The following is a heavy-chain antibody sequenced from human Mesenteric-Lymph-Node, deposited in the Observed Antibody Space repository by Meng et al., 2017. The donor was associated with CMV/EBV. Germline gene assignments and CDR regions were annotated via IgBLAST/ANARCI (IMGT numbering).Heavy chain of an antibody. V-gene: IGHV3-9*01. D-gene: IGHD6-19*01. CDR2: ISWNSGSI. J-gene: IGHJ4*02. CDR3: ARATGYSSGWYGTNFDY. CDR1: GFTFDDYA. Sequence: SLKISCAASGFTFDDYAMHWVRQAPGKGLEWVSGISWNSGSIGYADSVKGRFTISRDNAKNSLYLQMNSLRAEDTAVYYCARATGYSSGWYGTNFDYWGQGTLVTVSS.